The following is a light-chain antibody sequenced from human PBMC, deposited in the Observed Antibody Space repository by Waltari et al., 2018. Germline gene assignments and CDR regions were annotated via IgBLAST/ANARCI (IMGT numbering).Light chain of an antibody. J-gene: IGKJ3*01. CDR3: QHYNSYPFT. V-gene: IGKV1-5*03. Sequence: DIQLTQSPSTLSASVGDRVTITCRPSQTINSWLAWYQQKPGKAPRLLIYKASSLESGVPSRFSGSGSGTEFTLTISSLQPDDFATYYCQHYNSYPFTFGPGTKVDIK. CDR2: KAS. CDR1: QTINSW.